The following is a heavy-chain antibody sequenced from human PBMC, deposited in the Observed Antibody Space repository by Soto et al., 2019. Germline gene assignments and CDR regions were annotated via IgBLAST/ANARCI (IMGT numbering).Heavy chain of an antibody. CDR2: ISRDGGTK. CDR1: GFTVSTYG. D-gene: IGHD2-8*02. Sequence: GGSLRLSCAVSGFTVSTYGMHWVRQAPGKGLEWVAVISRDGGTKYYADSVKGRFNISRDNSRNTLFLEMNSLRGDDMAVYYCTGEVASGYWGQGTLVTVSS. J-gene: IGHJ4*02. CDR3: TGEVASGY. V-gene: IGHV3-30*03.